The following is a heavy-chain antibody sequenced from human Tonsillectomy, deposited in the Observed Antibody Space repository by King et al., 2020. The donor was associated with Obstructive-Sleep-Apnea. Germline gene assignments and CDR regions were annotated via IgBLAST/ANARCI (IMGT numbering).Heavy chain of an antibody. D-gene: IGHD2-21*02. Sequence: QLQESGPGLVKPSETLSLTCTVSGGSISSSDYYWGWIRQPPGKGLEWIGTIYYSGSTYYNPSLESRVTISVDTSKSTFSLTLSSVTAADTAMYYCARESYCGRDCYYFRRNAYFDYWGQGTLVTVSS. J-gene: IGHJ4*02. CDR1: GGSISSSDYY. CDR2: IYYSGST. CDR3: ARESYCGRDCYYFRRNAYFDY. V-gene: IGHV4-39*07.